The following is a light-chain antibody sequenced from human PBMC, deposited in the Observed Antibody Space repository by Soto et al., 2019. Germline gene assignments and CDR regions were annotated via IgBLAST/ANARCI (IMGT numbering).Light chain of an antibody. CDR1: QGIGTY. CDR2: AAS. Sequence: DIQMTQSPSSLSASVGDTVTITCRASQGIGTYLAWYQQKPGKVPKLLIYAASTLLSGVPSRFSGSGSGLDFTLTITSLQPEDVATYYCQKYVSVPPVTFGGGTKVEIK. J-gene: IGKJ4*01. CDR3: QKYVSVPPVT. V-gene: IGKV1-27*01.